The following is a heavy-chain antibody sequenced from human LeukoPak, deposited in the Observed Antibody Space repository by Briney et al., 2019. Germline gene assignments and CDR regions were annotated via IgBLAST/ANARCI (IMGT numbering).Heavy chain of an antibody. CDR3: AKAQLGARGFDP. Sequence: PGGSLRLSCAASGFTFSSYAMHWVRQAPGKGLEWISAISGSGGSTYYADSVKGRFTISRDNSKNTLYLQMNSLRAEDTAVYYCAKAQLGARGFDPWGQGTLVTVSS. D-gene: IGHD1-26*01. V-gene: IGHV3-23*01. J-gene: IGHJ5*02. CDR2: ISGSGGST. CDR1: GFTFSSYA.